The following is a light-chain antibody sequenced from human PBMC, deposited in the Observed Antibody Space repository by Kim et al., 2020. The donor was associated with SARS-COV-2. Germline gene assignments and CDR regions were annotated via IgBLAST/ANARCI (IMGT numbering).Light chain of an antibody. CDR3: QQYYSTPYT. CDR2: WAS. Sequence: DIVMTNSPTPLLLPWAGRATINCKSSQSVLYSSNNKNYLAWYQQKPGQPPKLLIYWASTRESGVPDRFSGSGSGTDFTLTISSLQAEDVAVYYCQQYYSTPYTFGQGTKLEI. CDR1: QSVLYSSNNKNY. J-gene: IGKJ2*01. V-gene: IGKV4-1*01.